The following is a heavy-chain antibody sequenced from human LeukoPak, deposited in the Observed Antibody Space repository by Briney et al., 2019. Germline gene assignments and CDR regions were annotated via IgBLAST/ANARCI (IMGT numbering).Heavy chain of an antibody. CDR2: ISSSGSSI. V-gene: IGHV3-48*03. Sequence: GGSLRLSCAASGFTFSSYEMNWVRQAPGKGLEWVSYISSSGSSIYFADSVEGRFTISRDNAKNSLYLQTNSLRAEDTAVYYCARTSGWQYYYYYGMGVWGQGTTVTVSS. CDR3: ARTSGWQYYYYYGMGV. CDR1: GFTFSSYE. D-gene: IGHD6-19*01. J-gene: IGHJ6*02.